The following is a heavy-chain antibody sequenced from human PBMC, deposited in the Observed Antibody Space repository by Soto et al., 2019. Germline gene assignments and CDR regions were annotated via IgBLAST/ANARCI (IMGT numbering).Heavy chain of an antibody. V-gene: IGHV1-3*01. Sequence: ASVKVSCKASGYTFTSYAMHWVRQAPGQRLEWMGWINAGNGNTKYSQKFQGRVTITRDTSASTAYMELSSLRSEDTAVYYCARDARLTLYSGYDLPDYWGQGTLVTVSS. CDR2: INAGNGNT. D-gene: IGHD5-12*01. CDR1: GYTFTSYA. CDR3: ARDARLTLYSGYDLPDY. J-gene: IGHJ4*02.